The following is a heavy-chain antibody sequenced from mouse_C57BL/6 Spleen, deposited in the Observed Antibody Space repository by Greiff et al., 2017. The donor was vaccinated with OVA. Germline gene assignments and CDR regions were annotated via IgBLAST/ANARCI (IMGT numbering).Heavy chain of an antibody. J-gene: IGHJ3*01. CDR3: ARYDYGPFAY. Sequence: VKLQQPGAELVKPGASVKLSCKASGYTFTSYWMHWVKQRPGQGLEWIGMIHPNSGSTNYNEKFKSKATLTVDKSSSTAYMQLSSLTSEDSAVYYCARYDYGPFAYWGQGTLVTVSA. CDR2: IHPNSGST. D-gene: IGHD2-4*01. V-gene: IGHV1-64*01. CDR1: GYTFTSYW.